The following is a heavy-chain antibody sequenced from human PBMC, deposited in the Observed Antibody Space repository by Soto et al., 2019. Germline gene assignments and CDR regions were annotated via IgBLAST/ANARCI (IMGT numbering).Heavy chain of an antibody. J-gene: IGHJ6*02. Sequence: GGSLRLSCAASGFTFSHNWMSWVRQAPGKGLEWVANIKQDGSEKYFVDSLKGRFTISRDNAKNSLYLQMTSLRAEDTAVYYCAREPVGRGIENYVMDVWGQGTTVTVSS. CDR3: AREPVGRGIENYVMDV. CDR1: GFTFSHNW. D-gene: IGHD3-16*02. V-gene: IGHV3-7*01. CDR2: IKQDGSEK.